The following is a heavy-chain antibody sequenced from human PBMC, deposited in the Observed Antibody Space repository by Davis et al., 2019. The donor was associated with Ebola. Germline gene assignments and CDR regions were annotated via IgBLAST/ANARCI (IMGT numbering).Heavy chain of an antibody. V-gene: IGHV1-2*04. CDR1: GYTFTGYY. CDR3: ARDYAPYSSSWYGGYGMDV. J-gene: IGHJ6*02. D-gene: IGHD6-13*01. Sequence: AASVPVSRLATGYTFTGYYMHRVRQAPGQGLEWMGWINPNSGGTNYAQKFQGWVTMTRDTSISTAYMELSRLRSDDTAVYYCARDYAPYSSSWYGGYGMDVWGQGTTVTVSS. CDR2: INPNSGGT.